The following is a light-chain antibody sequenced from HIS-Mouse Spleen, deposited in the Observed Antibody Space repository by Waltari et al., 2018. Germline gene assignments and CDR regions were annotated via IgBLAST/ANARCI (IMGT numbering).Light chain of an antibody. CDR1: KLGDKY. Sequence: SYELTQPPSVSVSPGQTASITCSGDKLGDKYACWYQQKPGQSPVLVLYQDSKRPSGIPGRFSGSNSGNTATLTISGTQAMDEADYYCQAWDSSTAVFGGGTKLTVL. J-gene: IGLJ2*01. V-gene: IGLV3-1*01. CDR3: QAWDSSTAV. CDR2: QDS.